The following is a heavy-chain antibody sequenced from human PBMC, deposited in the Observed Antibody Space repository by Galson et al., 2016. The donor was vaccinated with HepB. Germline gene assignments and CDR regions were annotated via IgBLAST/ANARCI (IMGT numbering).Heavy chain of an antibody. D-gene: IGHD2-15*01. CDR1: GFTFSSYE. V-gene: IGHV3-48*03. CDR2: ISRSGSTI. J-gene: IGHJ3*02. CDR3: ARALGYCSGDSCYPLGSFDI. Sequence: SLRLSCAASGFTFSSYEMNWVRQAPGKGLEWVSYISRSGSTIYYADAVKGRFTISRDNAKNSLYLQMNSLRAEDTAVHYCARALGYCSGDSCYPLGSFDIWGQGTMATVSS.